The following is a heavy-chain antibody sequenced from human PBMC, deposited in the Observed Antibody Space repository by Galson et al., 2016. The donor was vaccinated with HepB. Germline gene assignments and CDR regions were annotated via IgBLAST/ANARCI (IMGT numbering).Heavy chain of an antibody. V-gene: IGHV4-59*01. CDR1: AGSITSYY. J-gene: IGHJ4*02. Sequence: ETLSLTCTVSAGSITSYYWSWIRQSPGKGLEWIGYIYHSGDTHYNPSLKSRVTMSVDTSKNQFSLRLRLVTAADTAVYYCAAMKNIDFDYWGQGTRVTVSS. CDR3: AAMKNIDFDY. CDR2: IYHSGDT. D-gene: IGHD2/OR15-2a*01.